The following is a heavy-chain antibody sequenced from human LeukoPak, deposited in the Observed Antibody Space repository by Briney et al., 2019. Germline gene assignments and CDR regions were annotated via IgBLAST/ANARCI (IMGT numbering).Heavy chain of an antibody. J-gene: IGHJ6*03. CDR2: ISTTSAYI. Sequence: PGGSLRLSCAASGFTFNYHTMNWVRQAPGKGLEWVSSISTTSAYISYADSVKGRFTISRDNAKSSLYLQMNSLRAEDTAVFYCAKSSYNWNFVGYYFYMDVWGKGTTVTVSS. V-gene: IGHV3-21*04. CDR3: AKSSYNWNFVGYYFYMDV. D-gene: IGHD1-7*01. CDR1: GFTFNYHT.